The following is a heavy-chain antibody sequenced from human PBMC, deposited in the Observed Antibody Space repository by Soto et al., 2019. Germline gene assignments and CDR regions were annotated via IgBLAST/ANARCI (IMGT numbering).Heavy chain of an antibody. CDR3: ASYNAASGTYYFDF. V-gene: IGHV4-59*01. J-gene: IGHJ4*02. D-gene: IGHD6-13*01. CDR1: GGSISSYY. CDR2: IYYSGST. Sequence: SETLSLTCTVSGGSISSYYWSWIRQPPGKGLEWIGYIYYSGSTNYNPSLKSRVTISVDTSKNQFSLKLSSVTAADTAVYYCASYNAASGTYYFDFWGQGALVTVS.